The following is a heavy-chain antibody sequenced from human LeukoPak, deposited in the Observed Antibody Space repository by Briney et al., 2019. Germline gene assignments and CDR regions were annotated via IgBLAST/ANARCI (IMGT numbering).Heavy chain of an antibody. V-gene: IGHV3-21*06. CDR1: GFTFSSYS. CDR3: ARDEVAYCSGGSCYSTWFDP. CDR2: ISSSSSYI. J-gene: IGHJ5*02. D-gene: IGHD2-15*01. Sequence: PGGSLRLSCAASGFTFSSYSMNWVRQAPGKGLEWVSSISSSSSYIYYADSVKGRFTISRDNAKNSLYLQMNSLRAEDPAVYYCARDEVAYCSGGSCYSTWFDPWGQGTLVTVSS.